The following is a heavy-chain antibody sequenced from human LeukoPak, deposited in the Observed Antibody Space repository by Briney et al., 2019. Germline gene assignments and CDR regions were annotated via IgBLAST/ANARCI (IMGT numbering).Heavy chain of an antibody. Sequence: RPGGSLRLPCAGSGYTFDDYGMRWVRQAPGKGLEWVAGTNWNGGSTGYAASVKGRCTISRDNAKNALYLEMNSLRAEDTAFYYCVRLGRDGYTYGAAYWGQGTLVTVSS. CDR1: GYTFDDYG. D-gene: IGHD5-24*01. CDR3: VRLGRDGYTYGAAY. J-gene: IGHJ1*01. CDR2: TNWNGGST. V-gene: IGHV3-20*04.